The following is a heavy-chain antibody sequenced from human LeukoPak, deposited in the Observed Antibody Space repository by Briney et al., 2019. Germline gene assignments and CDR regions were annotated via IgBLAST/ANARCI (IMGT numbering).Heavy chain of an antibody. CDR1: GFTFSSYW. D-gene: IGHD3-3*01. CDR2: IKKDGSEQ. V-gene: IGHV3-7*03. Sequence: GGSLRLSCVASGFTFSSYWMSWVRQAPGKGLEWVANIKKDGSEQYYVDSVKGRFTISRDNAKNSLYLQMNSLRVEDTAVFYCARDQYDTWSRRGNFDSWGQGTLVIVSS. CDR3: ARDQYDTWSRRGNFDS. J-gene: IGHJ4*02.